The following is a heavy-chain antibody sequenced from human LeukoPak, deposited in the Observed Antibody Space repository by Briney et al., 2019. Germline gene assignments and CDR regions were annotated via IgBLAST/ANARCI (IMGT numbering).Heavy chain of an antibody. CDR3: VGGVVPYDSRREYFQH. CDR2: IYYSGST. CDR1: GDSTTTTGSY. J-gene: IGHJ1*01. Sequence: SQTLSLTCTVSGDSTTTTGSYWSWIRQHPAKGLDWIGYIYYSGSTYYNPSLKSRVTITVDTSKNQFSLNLSSVTAADTAVYYCVGGVVPYDSRREYFQHWGQGTLVTVSS. V-gene: IGHV4-31*03. D-gene: IGHD2-2*01.